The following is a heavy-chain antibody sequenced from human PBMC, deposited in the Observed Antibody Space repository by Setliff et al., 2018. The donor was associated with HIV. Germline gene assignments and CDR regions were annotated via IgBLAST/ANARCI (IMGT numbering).Heavy chain of an antibody. CDR1: GDSVSSNSAA. V-gene: IGHV6-1*01. Sequence: SQTLSLTCAISGDSVSSNSAAWNWIRQSPSRGLEWLGRTYYRSKWYNNYAVSVKSRITINPDTSKNQFSLHLNSVTSDDTAVYYCARDRGRYGDYRDFDYWGQGTLVTVSS. J-gene: IGHJ4*02. CDR2: TYYRSKWYN. CDR3: ARDRGRYGDYRDFDY. D-gene: IGHD4-17*01.